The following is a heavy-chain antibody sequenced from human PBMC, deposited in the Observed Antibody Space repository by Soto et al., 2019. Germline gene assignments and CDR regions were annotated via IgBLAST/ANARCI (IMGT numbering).Heavy chain of an antibody. V-gene: IGHV3-23*01. CDR2: ISGTGDST. CDR3: AKDLTLTEPRDAFDI. CDR1: GFTFSSYA. D-gene: IGHD3-9*01. Sequence: GGSLRLSCAASGFTFSSYATYWVRQVPGKGLEWVSAISGTGDSTYYSDSVKGRFTISRDNSKNTLFLQINSLRAEDTALYYCAKDLTLTEPRDAFDIWGQGTMVTVSS. J-gene: IGHJ3*02.